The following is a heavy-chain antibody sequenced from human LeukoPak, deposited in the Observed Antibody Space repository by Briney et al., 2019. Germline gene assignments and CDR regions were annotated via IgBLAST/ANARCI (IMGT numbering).Heavy chain of an antibody. CDR2: IWYDGSNK. CDR3: ARDRYGTGRNAGDY. V-gene: IGHV3-33*01. D-gene: IGHD3-10*01. J-gene: IGHJ4*02. CDR1: GFTLSSYG. Sequence: GGSLRLSCAASGFTLSSYGMHWVRQAPGKGLEWVAVIWYDGSNKYYADSVKGRFTISRDNSKNTLYLQMNSLRAEDTAVYYCARDRYGTGRNAGDYWGQGTLVTVSS.